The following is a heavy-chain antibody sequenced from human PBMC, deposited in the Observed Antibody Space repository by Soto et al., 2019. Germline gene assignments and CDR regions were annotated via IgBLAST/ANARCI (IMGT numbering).Heavy chain of an antibody. CDR2: INMDGTKT. CDR3: ARDYYYDSRSSSVNWFDP. D-gene: IGHD3-22*01. J-gene: IGHJ5*02. V-gene: IGHV3-74*01. CDR1: EFTFSKYW. Sequence: PGVSLRLSCLASEFTFSKYWMHWVRQAPGKGLVWVSRINMDGTKTAYADSVKGRFTVSRDNANNTLYLQMNSLGVEDTAVYYCARDYYYDSRSSSVNWFDPWGQGTLVTVSS.